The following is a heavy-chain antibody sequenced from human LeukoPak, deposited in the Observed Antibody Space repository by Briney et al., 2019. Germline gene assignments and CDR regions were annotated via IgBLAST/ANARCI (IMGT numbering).Heavy chain of an antibody. D-gene: IGHD3-10*01. CDR1: GFTFNSFW. J-gene: IGHJ4*02. CDR2: MNEYATTR. V-gene: IGHV3-74*01. Sequence: GGSLRLSCAASGFTFNSFWMHWVRQAPGKGLVWVSDMNEYATTRRYADSVKGRFTISRDNAKNTLYLQMNNLRAEDTAMYFCARGGVQPVDYWGQETLVIVSS. CDR3: ARGGVQPVDY.